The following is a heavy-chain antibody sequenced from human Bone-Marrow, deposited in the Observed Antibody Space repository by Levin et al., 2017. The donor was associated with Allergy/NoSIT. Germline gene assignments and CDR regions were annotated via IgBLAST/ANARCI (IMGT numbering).Heavy chain of an antibody. J-gene: IGHJ4*02. D-gene: IGHD2-2*01. CDR3: ARPDCSGTSCYYFFDS. CDR2: ISRSSSTI. CDR1: GFTFSSYS. Sequence: PSETLSLTCAASGFTFSSYSMNWVRQAPGRGLEWVSYISRSSSTISYADSVKGRFTISRDNAKNSLYLQMNSLRDEDTAVYYCARPDCSGTSCYYFFDSWGQGTLVTVSS. V-gene: IGHV3-48*02.